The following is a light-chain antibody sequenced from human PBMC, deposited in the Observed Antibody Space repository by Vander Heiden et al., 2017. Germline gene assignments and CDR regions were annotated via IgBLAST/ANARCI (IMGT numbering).Light chain of an antibody. V-gene: IGKV1-39*01. CDR2: AAS. CDR3: QQSYSTPPYT. Sequence: DIQMTQFPSSLSASVGDRVTITGRASQSISSYLNWYQQKPGKAPKLLIYAASSLQSGVPSRFSGSGSGTDFTLTISSLQPEDFATYYCQQSYSTPPYTFGQGTKLEIK. J-gene: IGKJ2*01. CDR1: QSISSY.